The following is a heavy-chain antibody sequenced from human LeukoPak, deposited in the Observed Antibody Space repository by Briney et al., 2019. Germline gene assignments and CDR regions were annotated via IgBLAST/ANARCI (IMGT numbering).Heavy chain of an antibody. V-gene: IGHV3-33*01. CDR2: IWSDGSYK. Sequence: GRSLRPSCAASGFTFSSYGFHWVRQAPGKGLEWVEVIWSDGSYKYYADSVKGRFTISRDDSKNTLYLQMNSLRAEDTAVYYCARDFSLQLFDYWGQGTLVTVFS. J-gene: IGHJ4*02. CDR1: GFTFSSYG. D-gene: IGHD5-24*01. CDR3: ARDFSLQLFDY.